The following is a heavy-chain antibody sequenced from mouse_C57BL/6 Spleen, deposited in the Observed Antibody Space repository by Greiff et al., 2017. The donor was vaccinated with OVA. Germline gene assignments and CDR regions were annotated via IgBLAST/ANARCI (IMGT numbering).Heavy chain of an antibody. CDR1: GYTFTSYW. J-gene: IGHJ3*01. D-gene: IGHD2-3*01. V-gene: IGHV1-59*01. Sequence: QVQLQQPGAELVRPGTSVKLSCKASGYTFTSYWMHWVKQRPGQGLEWIGVIDPSDSYTNYNQKFKGKATLTVDTSSSTAYMQLSSLTSEDSAVYYCAPDAWFAYWGQGTLVTVSA. CDR3: APDAWFAY. CDR2: IDPSDSYT.